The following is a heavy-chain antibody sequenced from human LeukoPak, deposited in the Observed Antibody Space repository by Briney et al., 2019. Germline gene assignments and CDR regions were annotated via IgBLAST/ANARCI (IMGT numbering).Heavy chain of an antibody. Sequence: PGGSLRLSCAASGFTFSSYEMNWVRQAPGKGLEGISYISSSGSIIYYADSVKGRFTISRDNAKNSLYLQMNSLRAEDTAVYYCAREFPTVVKEGHDAFDIWGQGTMVTASS. V-gene: IGHV3-48*03. D-gene: IGHD4-23*01. CDR1: GFTFSSYE. CDR3: AREFPTVVKEGHDAFDI. J-gene: IGHJ3*02. CDR2: ISSSGSII.